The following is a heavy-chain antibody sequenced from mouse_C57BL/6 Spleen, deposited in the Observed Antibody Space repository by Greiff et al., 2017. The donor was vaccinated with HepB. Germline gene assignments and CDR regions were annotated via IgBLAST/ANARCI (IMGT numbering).Heavy chain of an antibody. CDR3: ARGGVYYGNYGFAY. CDR1: GYTFTSYW. J-gene: IGHJ3*01. D-gene: IGHD2-1*01. V-gene: IGHV1-69*01. CDR2: IDPSDSYT. Sequence: VQLQQSGAELVMPGASVKLSCKASGYTFTSYWMHWVKQRPGQGLEWIGEIDPSDSYTNYNQKFKGKSTLTVDKSSSTAYMQLSSLTSEDSAVYYCARGGVYYGNYGFAYWGLGTLVTVSA.